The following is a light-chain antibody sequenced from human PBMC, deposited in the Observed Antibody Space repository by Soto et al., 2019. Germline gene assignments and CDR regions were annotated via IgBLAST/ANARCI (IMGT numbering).Light chain of an antibody. Sequence: EIVLTQSPGTLSLSPGERATLSCRASQRLSGSYIAWYQQRPGQAPRLLIYGASSRATGIADRFSGSGSGTDFTLSISRLEPEDFALYFCQQTGSSPWTFGVGTKVEIK. V-gene: IGKV3-20*01. J-gene: IGKJ1*01. CDR2: GAS. CDR3: QQTGSSPWT. CDR1: QRLSGSY.